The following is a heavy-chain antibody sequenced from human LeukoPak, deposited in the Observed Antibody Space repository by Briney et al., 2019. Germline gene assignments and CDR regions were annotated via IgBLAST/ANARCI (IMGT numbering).Heavy chain of an antibody. CDR1: GGSISSYY. CDR3: ARTHYDFWSGYYYYYYYMDV. V-gene: IGHV4-4*07. Sequence: SETLSLTCTVSGGSISSYYWSWIRQPAGKGLEWIGRIYTSGSTNYNPSLKSRVTMSVDTSKNQFSLKLSSVTAADTAVYYCARTHYDFWSGYYYYYYYMDVWGKGTTVTVSS. CDR2: IYTSGST. J-gene: IGHJ6*03. D-gene: IGHD3-3*01.